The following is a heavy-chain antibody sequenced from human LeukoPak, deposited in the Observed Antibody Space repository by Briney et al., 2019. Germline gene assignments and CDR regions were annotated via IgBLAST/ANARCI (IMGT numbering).Heavy chain of an antibody. CDR2: IGYGGDT. D-gene: IGHD6-13*01. V-gene: IGHV3-23*01. CDR3: AKGGLGEADLGA. J-gene: IGHJ5*02. CDR1: GFTFSSYA. Sequence: GGSLRLSCAASGFTFSSYAMTWVRQAPGKGLEWVSSIGYGGDTYFADSVKGRFAISRDNSKNTLYLQMNSLRVEDTAVYDCAKGGLGEADLGAWGQGTQVTVSS.